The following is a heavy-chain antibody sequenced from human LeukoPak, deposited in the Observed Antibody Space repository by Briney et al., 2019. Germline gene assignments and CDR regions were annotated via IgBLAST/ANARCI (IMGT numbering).Heavy chain of an antibody. D-gene: IGHD5-18*01. V-gene: IGHV4-39*07. Sequence: SETLSLTCTVSGGSISSSGYYWGWVRQSPGKGLEWIGSIDSGGGTHYNPSLKGRFTTSRDTSKNQFSLRLTSVTAADTALYYCARDAGHWDTDYWGQGTLVTVSS. CDR3: ARDAGHWDTDY. CDR1: GGSISSSGYY. J-gene: IGHJ4*02. CDR2: IDSGGGT.